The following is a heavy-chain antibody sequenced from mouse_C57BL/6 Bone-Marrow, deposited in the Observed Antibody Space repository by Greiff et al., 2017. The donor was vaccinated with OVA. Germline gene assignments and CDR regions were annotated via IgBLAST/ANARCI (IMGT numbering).Heavy chain of an antibody. CDR1: GFTFSSYA. CDR3: AREWIYYDYDEAWFAY. D-gene: IGHD2-4*01. J-gene: IGHJ3*01. CDR2: ISDGGSYT. Sequence: EVQVVESGGGLVKPGGSLKLSCAASGFTFSSYAMSWVRQTPEKRLEWVATISDGGSYTYYPANVKGRFTISRDNAKNNLYLQMSHLKSEDTAMYYCAREWIYYDYDEAWFAYWGQGTLVTVSA. V-gene: IGHV5-4*01.